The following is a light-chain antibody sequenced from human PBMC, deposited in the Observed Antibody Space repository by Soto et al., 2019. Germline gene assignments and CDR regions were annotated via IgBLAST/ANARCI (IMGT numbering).Light chain of an antibody. CDR2: SAS. V-gene: IGKV1-27*01. CDR1: EGSSNF. CDR3: QNYNSAPQT. Sequence: DIQMTQSPSSLSASVGDRVTITCRSSEGSSNFLAWYQQKPGKIPKLLIYSASTLQSGVPSRFNGSGSGTDFTLTISSLQPEDVATYYCQNYNSAPQTFGQGTKVESK. J-gene: IGKJ1*01.